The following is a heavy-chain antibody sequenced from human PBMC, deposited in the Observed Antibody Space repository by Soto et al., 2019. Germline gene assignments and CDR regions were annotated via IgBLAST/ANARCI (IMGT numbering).Heavy chain of an antibody. Sequence: QVQLVQSGAEVKKPGCSVTVSCKASGGTFGNSAISWVRQAPGQGLEWMGGIIPIFPTPDYAQKFQGRVTIAADESTSSAHMGFTGPSAEDAAVYSGARDKDGQHIGGNYYYGMDVWGQGTTV. V-gene: IGHV1-69*12. CDR1: GGTFGNSA. J-gene: IGHJ6*02. D-gene: IGHD1-26*01. CDR2: IIPIFPTP. CDR3: ARDKDGQHIGGNYYYGMDV.